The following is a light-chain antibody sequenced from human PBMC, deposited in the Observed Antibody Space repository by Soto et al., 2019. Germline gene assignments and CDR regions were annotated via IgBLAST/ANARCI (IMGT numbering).Light chain of an antibody. CDR3: CSFAGSTTFVI. CDR2: EGS. V-gene: IGLV2-23*03. Sequence: QSALTQPASVSGSPGQSITISCTGTSSDVGNYNLVSWYQLHPGRAPKLLIYEGSKRPSGVPSRFSGSKSGNTASLTISGLQAEDEADYYCCSFAGSTTFVIFGGGTKVTVL. CDR1: SSDVGNYNL. J-gene: IGLJ2*01.